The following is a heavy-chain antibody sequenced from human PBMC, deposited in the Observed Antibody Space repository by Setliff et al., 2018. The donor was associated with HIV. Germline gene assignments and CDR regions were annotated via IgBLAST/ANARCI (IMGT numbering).Heavy chain of an antibody. V-gene: IGHV5-51*01. CDR3: ARRDGRSMNAFQI. D-gene: IGHD2-21*01. Sequence: GESLKISCKALDYTFTTYWIAWVRQMPGEGLEWMGIIYPGDSDIRYNPSFQNQITISADKSIATAYLQLNNLKASDTATYYCARRDGRSMNAFQIWGPGTMVTVSS. CDR2: IYPGDSDI. CDR1: DYTFTTYW. J-gene: IGHJ3*01.